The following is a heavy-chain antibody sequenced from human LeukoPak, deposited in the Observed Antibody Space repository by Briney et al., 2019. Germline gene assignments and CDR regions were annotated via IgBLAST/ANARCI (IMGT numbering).Heavy chain of an antibody. CDR3: AKDRRSGPPDAFDI. CDR2: IRGSGDST. CDR1: GLTFSSYG. J-gene: IGHJ3*02. V-gene: IGHV3-23*01. D-gene: IGHD3-10*01. Sequence: GGSLRLSCAASGLTFSSYGMSWVRQGPGKGLEWVSAIRGSGDSTYYVDSVKGRFTISRDHSKNTVYLQMNSLGAEDTAVYYCAKDRRSGPPDAFDIWGQGTMVTVSS.